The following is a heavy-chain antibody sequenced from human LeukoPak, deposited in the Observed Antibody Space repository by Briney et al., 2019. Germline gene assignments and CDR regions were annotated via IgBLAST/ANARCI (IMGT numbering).Heavy chain of an antibody. J-gene: IGHJ3*02. CDR1: GGTFSSYA. D-gene: IGHD3-22*01. CDR3: AGFPDYYDSSGYLPGAFDI. Sequence: SVNVSCKASGGTFSSYAISWVRQAPGQGLEWMGGIIPIFGTANYAQKFQGRVTITADESTSTAYMELSSLRSEDTAVYYCAGFPDYYDSSGYLPGAFDIWGQGTMVTVSS. CDR2: IIPIFGTA. V-gene: IGHV1-69*13.